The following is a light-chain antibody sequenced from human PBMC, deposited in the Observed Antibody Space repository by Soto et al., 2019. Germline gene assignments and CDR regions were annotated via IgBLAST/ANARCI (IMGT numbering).Light chain of an antibody. J-gene: IGKJ5*01. CDR1: QSVTTY. Sequence: ETVLTQSPANLSLSPGERATLSCRSSQSVTTYLAWYQQKPGQAPRLLIYDASTRAIGIPARFSGSGSGTDFTLTITSLEPEDFAVYYCQQRSNWPPEITVGPGTRLEIK. V-gene: IGKV3-11*01. CDR3: QQRSNWPPEIT. CDR2: DAS.